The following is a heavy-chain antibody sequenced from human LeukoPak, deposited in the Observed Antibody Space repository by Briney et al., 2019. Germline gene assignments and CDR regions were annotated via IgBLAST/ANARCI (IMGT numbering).Heavy chain of an antibody. D-gene: IGHD6-6*01. CDR3: ARDDSSLSFFDY. J-gene: IGHJ4*02. V-gene: IGHV3-21*01. Sequence: GGSLRLSCAASGFTFSSYSMNWVRQAPGKGLEWVSSISSSSSYIYYADSVKGRFTISRDNAKNSLYLQMNSLRAEDTAVYYCARDDSSLSFFDYWGQGTLVTVSS. CDR1: GFTFSSYS. CDR2: ISSSSSYI.